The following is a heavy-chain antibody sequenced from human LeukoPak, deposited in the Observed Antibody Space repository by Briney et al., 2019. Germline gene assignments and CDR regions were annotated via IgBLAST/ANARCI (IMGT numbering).Heavy chain of an antibody. CDR3: ARRGYLKGVFDY. D-gene: IGHD3-22*01. CDR1: GGSISSYY. Sequence: SETLSLTCTVSGGSISSYYWSWIRQPPGKGLEWIGYIYYSGSTNYNPSLKSRVTISVDTSKNQFSLKLSSVTAADTAVYYCARRGYLKGVFDYWGQGTLVTVSS. J-gene: IGHJ4*02. CDR2: IYYSGST. V-gene: IGHV4-59*01.